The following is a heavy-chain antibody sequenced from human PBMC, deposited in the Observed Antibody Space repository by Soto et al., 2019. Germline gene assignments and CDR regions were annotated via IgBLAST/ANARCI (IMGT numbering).Heavy chain of an antibody. J-gene: IGHJ3*01. CDR3: ARERTYQMFGDDALDF. Sequence: QVQLQESGPGLVRPSETLSLTCTVSGGSLNTYNWNWIRQSAGTRLVWIGRIYSSGKTYYNPSLKCRVTLSLDMLNNQTSLKVTSVTAADTAMYYCARERTYQMFGDDALDFWGLGTMVTVSS. CDR1: GGSLNTYN. D-gene: IGHD2-2*01. CDR2: IYSSGKT. V-gene: IGHV4-4*07.